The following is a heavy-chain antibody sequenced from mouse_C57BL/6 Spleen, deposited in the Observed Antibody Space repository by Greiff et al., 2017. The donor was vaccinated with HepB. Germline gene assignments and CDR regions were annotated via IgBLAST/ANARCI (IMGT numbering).Heavy chain of an antibody. Sequence: VKLQQPGAELVRPGSSVKLSCKASGYTFTSYWMHWVKQRPIQGLEWIGNIDPSDSETHYNQKFKDKATLTVDKSSSTAYMQLSSLTSEDSAVYYCARSSLLRHAMDYWGQGTSVTVSS. CDR2: IDPSDSET. D-gene: IGHD1-2*01. CDR3: ARSSLLRHAMDY. J-gene: IGHJ4*01. CDR1: GYTFTSYW. V-gene: IGHV1-52*01.